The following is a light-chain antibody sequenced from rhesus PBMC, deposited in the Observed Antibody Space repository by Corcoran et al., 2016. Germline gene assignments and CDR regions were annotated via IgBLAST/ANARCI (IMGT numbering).Light chain of an antibody. CDR1: QSLLYSSNNKNY. V-gene: IGKV4-1*01. Sequence: DIVMTQSPDSLAVSLGERVTINCKSSQSLLYSSNNKNYLAWYHKKPEQAPKLLIYVASPRESGVPNRFSGGGSGTDFTLTISGLQAEDVAVYYCQQYYSSPYSFDQGTKVEVK. J-gene: IGKJ2*01. CDR2: VAS. CDR3: QQYYSSPYS.